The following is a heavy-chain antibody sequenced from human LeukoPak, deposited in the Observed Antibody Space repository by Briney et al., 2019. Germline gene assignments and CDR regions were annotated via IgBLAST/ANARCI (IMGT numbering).Heavy chain of an antibody. CDR1: GFAFSDSW. J-gene: IGHJ3*02. CDR3: ARDRGWIQHDI. Sequence: GGSLRLSCAAPGFAFSDSWMTWIRQAPGKGLGWVAFIKGDGSAKKYVDSVKGRFTISRDNAKNSLFLQMNSLRAEDTAVYYCARDRGWIQHDIWGQGTMVTVSS. CDR2: IKGDGSAK. V-gene: IGHV3-7*01. D-gene: IGHD5-18*01.